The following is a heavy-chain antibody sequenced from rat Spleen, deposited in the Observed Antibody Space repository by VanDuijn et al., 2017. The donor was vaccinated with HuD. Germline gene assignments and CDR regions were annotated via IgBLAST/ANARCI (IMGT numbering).Heavy chain of an antibody. D-gene: IGHD1-1*01. V-gene: IGHV5-27*01. J-gene: IGHJ2*01. CDR3: TTGLQ. Sequence: EVQLVESGGGIVQPGRSLKLSCAASGFTFSNYYMAWVRQAPTKGLEWVAYISAGGDSSYYRDSVKGRFAISRDNAKNTLYLQMDSLRSEDTATYYCTTGLQWGQGVMVTVSS. CDR1: GFTFSNYY. CDR2: ISAGGDSS.